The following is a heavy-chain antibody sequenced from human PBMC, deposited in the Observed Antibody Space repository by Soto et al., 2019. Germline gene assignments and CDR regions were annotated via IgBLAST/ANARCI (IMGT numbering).Heavy chain of an antibody. CDR2: ITASGGTT. Sequence: EVQLLESGGVLAQPGESLRLSCAASGFTFSNYVMTWVRQAPGKGLEWVSGITASGGTTYYADSVKGRFTISRDNCKSTLYLQMKSLRAEDSALYYCAKTPVVVVAAYWRGSRYFDYWGQGTLVTVSS. D-gene: IGHD2-15*01. V-gene: IGHV3-23*01. J-gene: IGHJ4*02. CDR1: GFTFSNYV. CDR3: AKTPVVVVAAYWRGSRYFDY.